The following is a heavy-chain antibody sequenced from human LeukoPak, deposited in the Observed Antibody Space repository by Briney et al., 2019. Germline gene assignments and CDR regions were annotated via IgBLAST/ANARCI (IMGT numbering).Heavy chain of an antibody. CDR1: GFTFSSYG. Sequence: GGSLRLSCAASGFTFSSYGMHWVRQAPGKGLEWVAVISYDGSNKYYADSVKGRFTISRDNSKNTLYLQMNSLRAEDTAVYYCAKEITSGVPSMDYWGQGTLVTVSS. J-gene: IGHJ4*02. CDR2: ISYDGSNK. D-gene: IGHD2-2*01. V-gene: IGHV3-30*18. CDR3: AKEITSGVPSMDY.